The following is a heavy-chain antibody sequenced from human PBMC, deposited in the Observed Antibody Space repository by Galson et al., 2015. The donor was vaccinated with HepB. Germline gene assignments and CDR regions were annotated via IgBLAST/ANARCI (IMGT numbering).Heavy chain of an antibody. V-gene: IGHV3-48*03. CDR2: ISASRGTT. Sequence: SLRLPCAASGFTFSSYDMNWVRQAPGKGLEWVSYISASRGTTYYAASVRGRFTISRDNAKNSLYLQMNSLRAEDTAFYYCARYSSDSGLSWGQGTLVTVSS. J-gene: IGHJ5*02. D-gene: IGHD2-21*01. CDR3: ARYSSDSGLS. CDR1: GFTFSSYD.